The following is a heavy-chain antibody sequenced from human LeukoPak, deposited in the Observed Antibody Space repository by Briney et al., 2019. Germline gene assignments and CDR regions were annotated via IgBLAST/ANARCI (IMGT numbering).Heavy chain of an antibody. CDR3: AREKSSCIDY. Sequence: PGGSLRLSCAASGFTFSSYSMDWVRQAPGKGLEWVSSISSSSSYIYYADSVKGRFTISRDNAKNSLYLQMNSLRAEDTAVYYCAREKSSCIDYWGQGTLVTVSS. V-gene: IGHV3-21*01. D-gene: IGHD6-13*01. CDR1: GFTFSSYS. CDR2: ISSSSSYI. J-gene: IGHJ4*02.